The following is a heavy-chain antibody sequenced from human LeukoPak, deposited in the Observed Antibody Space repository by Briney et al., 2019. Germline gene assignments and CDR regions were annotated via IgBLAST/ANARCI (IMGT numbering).Heavy chain of an antibody. D-gene: IGHD1-1*01. CDR1: GFTFSSYA. Sequence: GGSLRLSCAASGFTFSSYAMSWVRQAPGKGLEGVSAISGSGGSTYYADSARGRFTISRDNSKNTLYLQMNSLRAEDTAVYYCARRNWNDQYYYYGMDVWGPGTTVTVSS. J-gene: IGHJ6*02. CDR2: ISGSGGST. CDR3: ARRNWNDQYYYYGMDV. V-gene: IGHV3-23*01.